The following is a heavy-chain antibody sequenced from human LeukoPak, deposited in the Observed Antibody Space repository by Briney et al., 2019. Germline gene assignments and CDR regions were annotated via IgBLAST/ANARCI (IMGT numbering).Heavy chain of an antibody. Sequence: SETLSLTCTVSGGSISSSSYYWGRIRQPPGKGLEWIGSIYYSGSTYYNPSLKGRVTISVDTSKNQFSLKLSSVTAADTAVYYCARPNYYDSSGPTHLAAFDIWGQGTMVTVSS. D-gene: IGHD3-22*01. CDR3: ARPNYYDSSGPTHLAAFDI. CDR1: GGSISSSSYY. CDR2: IYYSGST. V-gene: IGHV4-39*01. J-gene: IGHJ3*02.